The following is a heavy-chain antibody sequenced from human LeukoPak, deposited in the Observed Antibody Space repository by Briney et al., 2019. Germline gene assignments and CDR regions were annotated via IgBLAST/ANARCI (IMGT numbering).Heavy chain of an antibody. CDR3: ARNTSSSFSWFDP. V-gene: IGHV4-39*01. CDR2: IYYSGST. Sequence: SETLSLTCTVSGGSISISSYYWGWFRQPPGKGLEWIGSIYYSGSTSYNPSLKSRVTISVDTSKNQFSLKLSSVTAADTAVYYCARNTSSSFSWFDPWGQGTLVTVSS. D-gene: IGHD6-6*01. CDR1: GGSISISSYY. J-gene: IGHJ5*02.